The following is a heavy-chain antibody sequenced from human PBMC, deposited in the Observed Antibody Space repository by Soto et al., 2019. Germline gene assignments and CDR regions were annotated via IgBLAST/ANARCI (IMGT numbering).Heavy chain of an antibody. D-gene: IGHD6-19*01. J-gene: IGHJ4*02. V-gene: IGHV3-23*01. Sequence: EVQLFESGGGLVQPGGSLRLSCAASGFTFGNYAMNWVRQAPGKGLEWVSGISGSSGTTYYADSVRGRFTISRDNSKNTLFLQMSRLRVEDTAVYYCAKDYGRSPVAADYWGQLTLVTVSS. CDR1: GFTFGNYA. CDR3: AKDYGRSPVAADY. CDR2: ISGSSGTT.